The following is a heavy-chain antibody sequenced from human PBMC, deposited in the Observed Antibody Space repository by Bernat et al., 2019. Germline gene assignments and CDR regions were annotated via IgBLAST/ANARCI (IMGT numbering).Heavy chain of an antibody. CDR2: IYYSGTT. CDR1: GGSLSSYDSY. J-gene: IGHJ4*02. V-gene: IGHV4-30-4*01. Sequence: QVQLQESGPGLVTPSQTLSLTCTVSGGSLSSYDSYWNWVRQPPGKGLEWIGYIYYSGTTYYNPSLKSRVTISQDTSKNHFSLKLSSVTAADTAVYYCARAPYYFDSRDSILGGFDYWGLGTLVTVSS. D-gene: IGHD3-22*01. CDR3: ARAPYYFDSRDSILGGFDY.